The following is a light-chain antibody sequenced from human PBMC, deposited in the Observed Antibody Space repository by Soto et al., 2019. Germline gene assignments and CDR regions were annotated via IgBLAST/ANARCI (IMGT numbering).Light chain of an antibody. J-gene: IGLJ1*01. Sequence: QSALTQPASVSGSPGQSITISCTGTSSDIGSYNRVSWYQQPPGTAPKLIIYEVNNRPSGVPDRFSGSKSGNTASLTISGLQAEDEADYYCASYASDVTYVFGSGTKLTVL. CDR3: ASYASDVTYV. CDR2: EVN. CDR1: SSDIGSYNR. V-gene: IGLV2-18*02.